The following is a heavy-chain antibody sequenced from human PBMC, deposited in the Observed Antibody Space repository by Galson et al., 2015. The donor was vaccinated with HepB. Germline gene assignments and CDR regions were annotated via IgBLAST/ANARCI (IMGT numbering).Heavy chain of an antibody. CDR2: ISAYNGNT. V-gene: IGHV1-18*01. D-gene: IGHD6-13*01. J-gene: IGHJ4*02. CDR1: GYTFTSYG. Sequence: SVKVSCKASGYTFTSYGISWVRQAPGQGLEWMGWISAYNGNTNYAQKLQGRVTMTTDTSTSTAYMELRSLRSDDTAVYYCARGRFYVSGIAAALPIDYWGQGTLVTVSS. CDR3: ARGRFYVSGIAAALPIDY.